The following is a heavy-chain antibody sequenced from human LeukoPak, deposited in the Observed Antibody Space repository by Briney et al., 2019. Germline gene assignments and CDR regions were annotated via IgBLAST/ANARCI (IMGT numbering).Heavy chain of an antibody. D-gene: IGHD6-19*01. Sequence: GGSLRLSCAASGFTFSSYWMSWVRQAPGKGLEGVANIKQDGSEKYYVDSVKGRFTISRENAKNSLYLQMNSLRAEDTAVYYCARYSSGWSIFDYWGQGTLVTVSS. CDR3: ARYSSGWSIFDY. J-gene: IGHJ4*02. V-gene: IGHV3-7*01. CDR2: IKQDGSEK. CDR1: GFTFSSYW.